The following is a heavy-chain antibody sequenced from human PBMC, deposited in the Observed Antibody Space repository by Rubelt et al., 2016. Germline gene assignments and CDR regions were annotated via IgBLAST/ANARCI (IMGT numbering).Heavy chain of an antibody. CDR3: ARDPRSYHAFDI. D-gene: IGHD1-26*01. V-gene: IGHV1-69*04. CDR2: IIPILGIA. Sequence: QVQLVQSVAEVKKPGSSVKVSCKASGGTFSSYAISWVRPATGPGLEWLGRIIPILGIADYAKKFQGRVTITADKSTSTAYMELSSLRSEDTAVYYCARDPRSYHAFDIWGQGTMVTVSS. J-gene: IGHJ3*02. CDR1: GGTFSSYA.